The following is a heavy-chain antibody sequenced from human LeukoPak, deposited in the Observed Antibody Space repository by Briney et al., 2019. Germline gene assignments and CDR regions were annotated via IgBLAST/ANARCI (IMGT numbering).Heavy chain of an antibody. D-gene: IGHD6-19*01. CDR2: INPDSGGT. CDR3: ARPYSSGWSNYYMDV. Sequence: AAVKVSCKASAYTFTSYYLHWVRHAPGQGLEWMGWINPDSGGTNYAQKLQGRVTMTRDTSISTAYMDLSRLRSDDTAVYYCARPYSSGWSNYYMDVWGKGTTVTVSS. CDR1: AYTFTSYY. J-gene: IGHJ6*03. V-gene: IGHV1-2*02.